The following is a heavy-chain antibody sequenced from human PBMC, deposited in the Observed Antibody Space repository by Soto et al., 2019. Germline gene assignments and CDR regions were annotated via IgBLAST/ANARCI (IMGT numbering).Heavy chain of an antibody. J-gene: IGHJ4*02. CDR3: AKGAWLDY. Sequence: EVQLLESGGGLVQPGGSLRLSCEASGFPFSTYDMSWVRQAPGKGLEWVSVLRRSGGSTYYADSVKGRFTISRYNSKNTLYLQMISLRAEDKDVYYCAKGAWLDYWGQGTLVTVSS. V-gene: IGHV3-23*01. CDR1: GFPFSTYD. CDR2: LRRSGGST.